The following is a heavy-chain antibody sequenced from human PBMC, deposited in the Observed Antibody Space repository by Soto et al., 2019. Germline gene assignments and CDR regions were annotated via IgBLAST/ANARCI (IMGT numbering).Heavy chain of an antibody. V-gene: IGHV1-2*04. CDR3: ARDPATGGSYYEY. D-gene: IGHD1-26*01. J-gene: IGHJ4*02. CDR1: GYTFTGYY. CDR2: INPNSSGT. Sequence: VKVSCKASGYTFTGYYMHWVRQAPGQGLEWMGWINPNSSGTNYAQKFQGWVTMTRDTSISTAYMELSRLRSDDTAVYYCARDPATGGSYYEYWGQGTLVTVSS.